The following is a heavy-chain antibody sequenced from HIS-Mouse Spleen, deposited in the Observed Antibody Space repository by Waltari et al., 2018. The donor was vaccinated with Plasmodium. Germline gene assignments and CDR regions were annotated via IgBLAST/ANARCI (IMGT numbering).Heavy chain of an antibody. CDR1: GGSIRSSS. V-gene: IGHV4-59*01. CDR2: IYYSGST. D-gene: IGHD1-26*01. CDR3: AREVNSGTFDY. J-gene: IGHJ4*02. Sequence: QVQLQESGPGLVKPSETLSLTCTVSGGSIRSSSWNWIRQPPGKGLEWIGYIYYSGSTNYNPSLKSRVTISVDTSKNQFSLKLSSVTAADTAVYYCAREVNSGTFDYWGQGTLVTVSS.